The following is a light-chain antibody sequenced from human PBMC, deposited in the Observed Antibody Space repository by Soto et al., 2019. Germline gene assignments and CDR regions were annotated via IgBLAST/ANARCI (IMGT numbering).Light chain of an antibody. Sequence: VLTQSPGTLSLSPGERATLSCRASQSVSSRFFAWYQRKPGQAPRLLIFATSHRATGIPDRFSGSGSGTDFTLTINRLEPEDFALYYCQQYGNSPPTFGQGTKVEIK. CDR2: ATS. V-gene: IGKV3-20*01. CDR1: QSVSSRF. J-gene: IGKJ2*01. CDR3: QQYGNSPPT.